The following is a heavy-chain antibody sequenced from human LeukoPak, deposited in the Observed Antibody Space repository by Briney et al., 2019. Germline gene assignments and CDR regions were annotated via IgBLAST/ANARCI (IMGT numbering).Heavy chain of an antibody. CDR1: GFTFSDSA. V-gene: IGHV3-73*01. CDR2: IRSKANSYAT. D-gene: IGHD6-19*01. Sequence: PGGSLKLSCAASGFTFSDSAMHWVRQASGKGLEWVGRIRSKANSYATAYAASVKGRFTISRDDSKNTAYLQMNSLKTEDTAVYYCARLEFYRLAVADTYWGQRTLVTVSS. J-gene: IGHJ4*02. CDR3: ARLEFYRLAVADTY.